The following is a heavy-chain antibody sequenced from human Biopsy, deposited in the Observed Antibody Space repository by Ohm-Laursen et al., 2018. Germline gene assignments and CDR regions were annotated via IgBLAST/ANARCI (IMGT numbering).Heavy chain of an antibody. J-gene: IGHJ6*02. CDR2: ISWSNDNI. V-gene: IGHV3-9*01. D-gene: IGHD3-10*01. CDR3: AKVRKGFGESGSQYNSDMDV. Sequence: SLRLSCAAPGFNFNHYAMQWVRQVPGKGLEWVSSISWSNDNIHYADSVKGRFTISRDNAKNSLYLQMNSPRAEDTAFYYCAKVRKGFGESGSQYNSDMDVWGQGTTVTVSS. CDR1: GFNFNHYA.